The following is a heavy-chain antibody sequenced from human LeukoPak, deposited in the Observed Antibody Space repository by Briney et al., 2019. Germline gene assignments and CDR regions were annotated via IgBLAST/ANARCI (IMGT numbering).Heavy chain of an antibody. CDR3: AKDPLWFGENF. V-gene: IGHV3-23*01. CDR1: GFTFAGHA. D-gene: IGHD3-10*01. CDR2: ISNGGGST. Sequence: GGSLRLSCAASGFTFAGHAMNWVRQASGKGLEWVSGISNGGGSTYYADSVKGRFTISRDNSKDTLYLQVNSLRAEDTAVYYCAKDPLWFGENFWGQGTLVTVSS. J-gene: IGHJ4*02.